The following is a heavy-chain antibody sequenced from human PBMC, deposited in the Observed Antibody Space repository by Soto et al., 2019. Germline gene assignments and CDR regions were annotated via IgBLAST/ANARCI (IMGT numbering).Heavy chain of an antibody. J-gene: IGHJ4*02. CDR3: AYMNFVGCSGGSCISSF. CDR2: ISGSGGST. Sequence: GGSLRLSCAASGFTFSSYAMSWVRQAPGKGLEWVSAISGSGGSTYYADSVKGRFTISRDNSKNTLYLQMNSLRAEDTAVYYCAYMNFVGCSGGSCISSFWGQGTLVTVSS. CDR1: GFTFSSYA. D-gene: IGHD2-15*01. V-gene: IGHV3-23*01.